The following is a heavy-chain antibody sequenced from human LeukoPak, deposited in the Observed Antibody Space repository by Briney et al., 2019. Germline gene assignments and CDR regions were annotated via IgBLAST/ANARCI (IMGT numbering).Heavy chain of an antibody. J-gene: IGHJ4*02. Sequence: GGSLRLSCAASGFTFSGHRMHWVRQAPGKGLVWVSCIESDGSVTKYADSVKGRFTISGDNAKNTLYLQMNSLRVEDTAVYYCTRDTNGLGYWGQGTLVIVSS. D-gene: IGHD2-8*01. V-gene: IGHV3-74*03. CDR1: GFTFSGHR. CDR2: IESDGSVT. CDR3: TRDTNGLGY.